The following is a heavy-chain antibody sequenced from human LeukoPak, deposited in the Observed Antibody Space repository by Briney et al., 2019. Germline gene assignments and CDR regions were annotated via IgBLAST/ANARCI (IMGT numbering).Heavy chain of an antibody. Sequence: SETLSLTCTVSGGSISSSSYYWGWIRQPPGKGLEWIGSNYYSGSTYYNPSLKSRVTISVDTSKNQFSLKLSSVTAADTAVYYCASDSSSWYCWGQGTLVTVSS. V-gene: IGHV4-39*07. J-gene: IGHJ4*02. D-gene: IGHD6-13*01. CDR3: ASDSSSWYC. CDR2: NYYSGST. CDR1: GGSISSSSYY.